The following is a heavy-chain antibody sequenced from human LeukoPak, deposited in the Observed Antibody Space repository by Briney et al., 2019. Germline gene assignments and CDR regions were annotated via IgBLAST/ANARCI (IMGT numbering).Heavy chain of an antibody. CDR3: ARGSGTTYYYMDV. V-gene: IGHV4-59*01. CDR2: IYYSGSS. Sequence: SETLSLTCTVSGGSISSYYWSWIRQPPGKGLEWIGYIYYSGSSNYNPSLKSRVTISVDTSKNQFSLKLSSATAADTAVYYCARGSGTTYYYMDVWGKGTTVTVSS. CDR1: GGSISSYY. D-gene: IGHD1-1*01. J-gene: IGHJ6*03.